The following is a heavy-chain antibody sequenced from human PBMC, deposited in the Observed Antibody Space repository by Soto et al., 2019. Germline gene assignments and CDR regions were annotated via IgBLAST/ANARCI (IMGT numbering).Heavy chain of an antibody. CDR2: INACNGKT. J-gene: IGHJ4*02. CDR3: ARDSPSIAVAGTNYFDY. Sequence: ASVKVSCKDSGYTSTSYAMHWVCQAPGQSLEWIGCINACNGKTKYSQKFQGRVTITRDTSAGTAYMELSSLRSEDTAVYYCARDSPSIAVAGTNYFDYWGQGTLVTVSS. CDR1: GYTSTSYA. V-gene: IGHV1-3*01. D-gene: IGHD6-19*01.